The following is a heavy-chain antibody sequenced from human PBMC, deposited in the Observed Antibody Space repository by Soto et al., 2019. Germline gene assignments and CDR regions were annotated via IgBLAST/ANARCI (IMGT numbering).Heavy chain of an antibody. V-gene: IGHV3-30*18. CDR1: GLTFSSYG. D-gene: IGHD1-26*01. CDR2: ISYDGSNK. CDR3: AKGLYSGSYDFDY. Sequence: GGSLRLSCAASGLTFSSYGMHWVRPAPGKGLEWVAVISYDGSNKYYADSVKGRFTISRDNSKNTLYLQMNSLRAEDTAVYYCAKGLYSGSYDFDYWGQGTLVTVS. J-gene: IGHJ4*02.